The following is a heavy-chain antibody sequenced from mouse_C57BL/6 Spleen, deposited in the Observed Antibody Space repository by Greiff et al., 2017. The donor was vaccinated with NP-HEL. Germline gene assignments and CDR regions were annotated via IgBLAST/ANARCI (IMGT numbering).Heavy chain of an antibody. CDR3: ARHLDY. CDR2: ISNGGGST. Sequence: EVQGVESGGGLVQPGGSLKLSCAASGFTFSDYYMYWVRQTPEKRLEWVAYISNGGGSTYYLDTVKGRFTISRDNAKNTLYLQMSRLKSEDTAMYYCARHLDYWGQGTSVTVSS. CDR1: GFTFSDYY. V-gene: IGHV5-12*01. J-gene: IGHJ4*01.